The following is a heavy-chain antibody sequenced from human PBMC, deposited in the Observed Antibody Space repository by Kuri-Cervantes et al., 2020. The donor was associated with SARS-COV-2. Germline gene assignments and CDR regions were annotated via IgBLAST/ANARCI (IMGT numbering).Heavy chain of an antibody. CDR1: GFTFITYT. Sequence: LSLTCAASGFTFITYTMNWVRQAPGKGLEWVSYISSSSSTIYYADSVKGRFTISRDSVKNSLYLQMNSLRAEDTAVYYCAGDHYYYYYMDAWGKGTTVTVSS. CDR3: AGDHYYYYYMDA. V-gene: IGHV3-48*01. D-gene: IGHD3-10*01. CDR2: ISSSSSTI. J-gene: IGHJ6*03.